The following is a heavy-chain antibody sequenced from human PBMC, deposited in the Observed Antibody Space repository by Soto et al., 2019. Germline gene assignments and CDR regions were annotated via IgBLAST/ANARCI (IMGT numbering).Heavy chain of an antibody. D-gene: IGHD2-15*01. CDR3: VSCGNYWSGGSCYPWAFDI. Sequence: SETLSLTCTVSGGSISNSGYYWGWVRQPPGKGQEWIASVFYSGGTYYRPSLKSRVTISVDTSKNQFSLKLCSVTVADTVVYFCVSCGNYWSGGSCYPWAFDIWGQGTMVTV. J-gene: IGHJ3*02. V-gene: IGHV4-39*07. CDR1: GGSISNSGYY. CDR2: VFYSGGT.